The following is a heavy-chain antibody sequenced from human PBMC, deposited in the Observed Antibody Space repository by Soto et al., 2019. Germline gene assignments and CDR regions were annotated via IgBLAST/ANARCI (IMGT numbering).Heavy chain of an antibody. CDR1: GFTFSSYS. D-gene: IGHD3-10*01. V-gene: IGHV3-23*01. CDR2: FRTGGDDATT. Sequence: GGSLSLSCAASGFTFSSYSMSWVRQAPGKGLEWVSGFRTGGDDATTYYADSVKGRFTISRDISKNKLFLQMNRLRAEDTAIYYCAKKANSGPGSQYFDNWGQGTLVTVSS. CDR3: AKKANSGPGSQYFDN. J-gene: IGHJ4*02.